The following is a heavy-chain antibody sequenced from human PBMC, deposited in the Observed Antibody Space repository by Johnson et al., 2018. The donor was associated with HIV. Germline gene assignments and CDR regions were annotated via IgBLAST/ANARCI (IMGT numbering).Heavy chain of an antibody. J-gene: IGHJ3*02. V-gene: IGHV3-23*04. CDR1: GFTFSSYA. Sequence: VQLVESGGGLVQPGGSLRLSCAASGFTFSSYAMSWVRQAPGKGLEWVSAISGSGGSPYYADSVKGRFTISSDNSKNTLYLQMNRLRAEDTAVYYCAKRGARYCSGGSCFDAFDIWGQGTMVTVSS. CDR3: AKRGARYCSGGSCFDAFDI. D-gene: IGHD2-15*01. CDR2: ISGSGGSP.